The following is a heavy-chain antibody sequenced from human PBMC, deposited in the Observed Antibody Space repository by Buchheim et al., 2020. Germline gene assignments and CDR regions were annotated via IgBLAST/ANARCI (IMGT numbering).Heavy chain of an antibody. CDR3: ARAHDFWSGYYTPIHYYGMDV. CDR1: GGSISSGGYS. CDR2: IYHSGST. Sequence: QLQLQESGSGLVKPSQTLSLTCAVSGGSISSGGYSWSWIRQPPGKGLEWIGYIYHSGSTYYNPSLKSRVTISVDRSKNQFSLKLSSVTAADTAVYYCARAHDFWSGYYTPIHYYGMDVWGQGTT. J-gene: IGHJ6*02. V-gene: IGHV4-30-2*01. D-gene: IGHD3-3*01.